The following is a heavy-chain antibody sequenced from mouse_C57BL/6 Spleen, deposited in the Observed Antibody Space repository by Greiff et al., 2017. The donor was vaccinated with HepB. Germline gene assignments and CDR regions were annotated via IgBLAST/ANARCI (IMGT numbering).Heavy chain of an antibody. D-gene: IGHD2-4*01. CDR1: GFTFSSYT. J-gene: IGHJ2*01. Sequence: EVQLVESGGGLVKPGGSLKLSCAASGFTFSSYTMSWVRQTPEKRLEWVATISGGGGNTYYPDSVKGRFTISRDNAKNTLYLQMSSLRSEDTALYYCARFDYGTSYFDYWGQGTTLTVSS. V-gene: IGHV5-9*01. CDR2: ISGGGGNT. CDR3: ARFDYGTSYFDY.